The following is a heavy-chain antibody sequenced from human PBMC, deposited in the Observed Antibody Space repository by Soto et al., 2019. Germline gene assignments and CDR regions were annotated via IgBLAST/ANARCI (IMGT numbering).Heavy chain of an antibody. CDR1: GGSISTYY. CDR3: ARLDFGDSGY. V-gene: IGHV4-59*01. Sequence: NPSETLSLTCTVSGGSISTYYCSWFRQPPGKGLEWIGHIYNGANTKYNPSLESQVTISRDTSRNQFSLNLNSVTAADTAVYYCARLDFGDSGYWGQGTLVTVSS. CDR2: IYNGANT. J-gene: IGHJ4*02. D-gene: IGHD4-17*01.